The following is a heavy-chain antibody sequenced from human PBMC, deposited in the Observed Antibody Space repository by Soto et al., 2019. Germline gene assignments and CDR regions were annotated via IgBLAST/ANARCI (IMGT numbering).Heavy chain of an antibody. Sequence: QVQLVQSGAEVKKPGSSVNVSCKASGGTFSSYTISWVRQAPGQGLEWMGRIIPILGIANYAQKFQGRVTITAHKSTSTAYMQLSSLSSEDTAVYYCATPAYFSGGSYYPDFWGQGTLVTVSS. CDR3: ATPAYFSGGSYYPDF. J-gene: IGHJ4*02. V-gene: IGHV1-69*02. CDR1: GGTFSSYT. D-gene: IGHD2-15*01. CDR2: IIPILGIA.